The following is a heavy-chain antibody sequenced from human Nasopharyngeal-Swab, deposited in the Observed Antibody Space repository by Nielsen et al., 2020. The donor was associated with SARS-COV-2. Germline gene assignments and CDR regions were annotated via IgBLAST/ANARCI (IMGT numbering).Heavy chain of an antibody. CDR1: GGSISSYY. V-gene: IGHV4-59*01. D-gene: IGHD3/OR15-3a*01. Sequence: SETLSLTCTVSGGSISSYYWSWIRQPPGKGLEWIGYIYYSGSTNYNPSLKSRVTISVDTSKYQFSLKLKTETAAETAVYYCARGWTTNNWFDPWGQGTLVTASS. CDR3: ARGWTTNNWFDP. J-gene: IGHJ5*02. CDR2: IYYSGST.